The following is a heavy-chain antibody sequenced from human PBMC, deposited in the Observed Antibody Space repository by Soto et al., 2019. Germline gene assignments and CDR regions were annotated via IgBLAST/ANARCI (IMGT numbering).Heavy chain of an antibody. CDR1: GYTFTGYY. CDR2: INPNSGGT. D-gene: IGHD5-18*01. V-gene: IGHV1-2*02. Sequence: VASVKVSCKASGYTFTGYYMHWVRQAPGQGLEWMGWINPNSGGTNYAQKFQGRVTMTRDTSISTAYMELRSLRSDDTAVYYCAREMGTAMVPGLGRDYYGMDVWGQGTTVTVSS. CDR3: AREMGTAMVPGLGRDYYGMDV. J-gene: IGHJ6*02.